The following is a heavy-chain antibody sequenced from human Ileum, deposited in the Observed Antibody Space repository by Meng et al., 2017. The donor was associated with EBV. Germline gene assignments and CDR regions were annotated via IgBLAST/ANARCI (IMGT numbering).Heavy chain of an antibody. CDR2: IYHSGST. CDR3: ARVGQWLPIDY. V-gene: IGHV4-4*02. CDR1: GGSSSSSNW. D-gene: IGHD6-19*01. Sequence: VYLKEAGPGLAKPSRTVSTPVAVCGGSSSSSNWWSWVRQPPGKGLEWIGEIYHSGSTNYNPSLKSRVTMSVDKSKNQFSLNLSSVTAADTAVYYCARVGQWLPIDYWGQGTLVTVSS. J-gene: IGHJ4*02.